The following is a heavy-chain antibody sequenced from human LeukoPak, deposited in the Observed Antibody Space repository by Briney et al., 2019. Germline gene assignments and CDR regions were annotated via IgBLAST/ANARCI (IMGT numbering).Heavy chain of an antibody. CDR2: IKEDGSDK. CDR1: GFTFGSYW. CDR3: VGTTGGVDY. V-gene: IGHV3-7*05. Sequence: GGSLRLSCAASGFTFGSYWMSWVRQAPGKRLEWVATIKEDGSDKYYVDSVKGRFTISRDNVKNSVYLQMNTLRAEDTAVYYCVGTTGGVDYWGQGTLVTVSS. J-gene: IGHJ4*02. D-gene: IGHD1-14*01.